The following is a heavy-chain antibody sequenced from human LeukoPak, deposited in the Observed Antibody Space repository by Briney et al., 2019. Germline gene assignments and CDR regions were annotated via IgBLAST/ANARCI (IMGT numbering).Heavy chain of an antibody. J-gene: IGHJ3*02. V-gene: IGHV1-69*13. CDR1: GGTFSSYA. Sequence: ASVKVSCKASGGTFSSYAISWVRQAPGQGLEWMGGIIPIFGTANYAQKFQGRVTITADESTSTAYMELSSLRSEDTAVYYCARDLERNWHDAFDIWGQGTMVTVSS. CDR2: IIPIFGTA. D-gene: IGHD1-1*01. CDR3: ARDLERNWHDAFDI.